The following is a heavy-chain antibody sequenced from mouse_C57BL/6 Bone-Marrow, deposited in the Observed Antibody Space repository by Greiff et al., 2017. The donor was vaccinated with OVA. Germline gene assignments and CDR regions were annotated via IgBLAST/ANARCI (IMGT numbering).Heavy chain of an antibody. CDR1: GYAFSSYW. D-gene: IGHD1-1*01. J-gene: IGHJ4*01. CDR2: IYPGAGDT. Sequence: QVQLQQSGAELVKPGASVKISCKASGYAFSSYWMNWVKQRPGKGLEWIGQIYPGAGDTNYNGKFKGKATLTADKSSSTAYMQLSSLTSEDSAVYFCARDYGSIYAMDYWGRGPSVTVTS. V-gene: IGHV1-80*01. CDR3: ARDYGSIYAMDY.